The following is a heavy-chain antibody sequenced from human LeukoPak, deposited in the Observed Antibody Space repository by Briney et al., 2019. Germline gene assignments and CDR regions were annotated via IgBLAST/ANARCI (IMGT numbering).Heavy chain of an antibody. Sequence: SETLSLTCAVYGGSFSGYYWSWIRQPPGKGLEWIGEINHSGSTNYNPSLKSRFTISVDTSKNQFSLKLSSVTAADTAVYYCARGPITMVRGVMGYWGQGTLVTVSS. CDR2: INHSGST. J-gene: IGHJ4*02. V-gene: IGHV4-34*01. CDR3: ARGPITMVRGVMGY. D-gene: IGHD3-10*01. CDR1: GGSFSGYY.